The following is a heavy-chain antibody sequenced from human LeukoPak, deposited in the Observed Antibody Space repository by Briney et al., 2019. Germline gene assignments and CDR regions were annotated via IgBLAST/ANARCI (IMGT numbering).Heavy chain of an antibody. CDR2: VHYSGST. Sequence: PSETLSLTCTVSGGSIRGYFWTWIRQPPGKELEWIGYVHYSGSTYYNPSLKSRVTVSVDTSKNQFSLKVSSVTAADTAVYYCARRVGHSYGVTGAGAFDIWGQGTMVTVSS. CDR1: GGSIRGYF. D-gene: IGHD5-18*01. CDR3: ARRVGHSYGVTGAGAFDI. J-gene: IGHJ3*02. V-gene: IGHV4-59*01.